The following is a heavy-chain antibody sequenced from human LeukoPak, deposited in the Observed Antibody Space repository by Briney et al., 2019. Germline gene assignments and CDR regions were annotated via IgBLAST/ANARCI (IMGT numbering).Heavy chain of an antibody. Sequence: SETLSLTCTVSGGSISLYYWSWIRQPPGKGLEWIGYFYDTRSPKYNPSLERRVTISVDMSRNQFSLNLTTVTTADTAVYYCARGRGSLTYWGQGTLATVSS. D-gene: IGHD3-10*01. CDR3: ARGRGSLTY. V-gene: IGHV4-59*01. J-gene: IGHJ4*02. CDR2: FYDTRSP. CDR1: GGSISLYY.